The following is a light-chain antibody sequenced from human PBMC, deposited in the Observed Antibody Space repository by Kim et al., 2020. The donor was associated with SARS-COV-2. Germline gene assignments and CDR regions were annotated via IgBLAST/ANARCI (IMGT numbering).Light chain of an antibody. Sequence: SVGDRVTITCRASQNISSYLNWYQQKPGRAPQLLIYAASSLQSGVPSRFSGSGSGTDFTLTISSLQPEDFAAYYCQQSYSTLSLTFGGGTKVDIK. V-gene: IGKV1-39*01. CDR1: QNISSY. CDR3: QQSYSTLSLT. J-gene: IGKJ4*01. CDR2: AAS.